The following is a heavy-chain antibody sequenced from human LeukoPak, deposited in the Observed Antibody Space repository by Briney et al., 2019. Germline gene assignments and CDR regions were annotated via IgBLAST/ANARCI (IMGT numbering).Heavy chain of an antibody. J-gene: IGHJ6*03. CDR1: GYIFTNYY. CDR2: INPSDGST. CDR3: ATCPYKNWNGVDYYMDV. V-gene: IGHV1-46*01. D-gene: IGHD1-1*01. Sequence: ASVKVSCKASGYIFTNYYMHWVRQGPGQGLEWMGIINPSDGSTSYAQKFQGRVTMTRDTSTRTVYMERSSLRSEDKAVYYCATCPYKNWNGVDYYMDVWGKGTTGTSSS.